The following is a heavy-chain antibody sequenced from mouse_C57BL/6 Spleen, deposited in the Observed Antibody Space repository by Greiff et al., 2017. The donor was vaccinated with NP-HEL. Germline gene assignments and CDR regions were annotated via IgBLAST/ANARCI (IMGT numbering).Heavy chain of an antibody. V-gene: IGHV7-3*01. CDR1: GFTFTDYY. D-gene: IGHD4-1*01. CDR2: IRNKANGYTT. CDR3: ARCGANWDVRYFDY. Sequence: EVQGVESGGGLVQPGGSLSLSCAASGFTFTDYYMSWVRQPPGKALEWLGFIRNKANGYTTEYSASVKGRFTISRDNYQSILYLQMNALRAEDIATYYCARCGANWDVRYFDYWGQGTTLTVSS. J-gene: IGHJ2*01.